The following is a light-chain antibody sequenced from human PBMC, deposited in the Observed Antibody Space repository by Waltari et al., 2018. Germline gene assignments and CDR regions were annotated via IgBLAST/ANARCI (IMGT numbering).Light chain of an antibody. Sequence: EVLMTQSPATLSVSPGERATRSCRASQSISRHLAWYQQKPGQAPRLLIYGASTRATGIPARFSGSGSGTEFTLSISSLQSEDFAVYYCQQYNNWRTFGQGTKLEIK. CDR2: GAS. CDR3: QQYNNWRT. CDR1: QSISRH. V-gene: IGKV3-15*01. J-gene: IGKJ2*01.